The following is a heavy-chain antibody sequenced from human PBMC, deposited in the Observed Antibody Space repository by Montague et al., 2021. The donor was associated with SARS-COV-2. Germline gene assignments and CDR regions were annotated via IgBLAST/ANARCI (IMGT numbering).Heavy chain of an antibody. CDR2: ISSSGDII. J-gene: IGHJ4*02. D-gene: IGHD6-19*01. V-gene: IGHV3-48*02. CDR3: VREGLAGTWYYFDY. Sequence: SLRLSCAASGFSFSSYSMNWVRQAPGKGLEWVSYISSSGDIIYQADSVKGRFTISRDNAKNSLYLQMNSLRDEDTAVYYCVREGLAGTWYYFDYWGQGTLVTASS. CDR1: GFSFSSYS.